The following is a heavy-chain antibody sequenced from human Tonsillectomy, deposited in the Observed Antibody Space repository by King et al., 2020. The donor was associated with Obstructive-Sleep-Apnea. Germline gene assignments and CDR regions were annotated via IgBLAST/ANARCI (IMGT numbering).Heavy chain of an antibody. J-gene: IGHJ4*02. D-gene: IGHD5-18*01. Sequence: VQLVESGGGLVKPGGSLRLSCTASEFIFTNAWINWVRQAPGKGLEWVGRIKSKTNGGTTDYAAPVKGRFTISRDDSKNTLYLQMNSLKTDDTAVYYCTTDHGTAMVIDYWGQGTLVTVAS. CDR3: TTDHGTAMVIDY. CDR2: IKSKTNGGTT. CDR1: EFIFTNAW. V-gene: IGHV3-15*01.